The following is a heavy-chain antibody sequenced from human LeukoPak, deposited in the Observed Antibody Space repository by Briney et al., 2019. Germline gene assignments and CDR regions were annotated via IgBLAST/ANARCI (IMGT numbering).Heavy chain of an antibody. D-gene: IGHD3-22*01. CDR3: ARGPYYDSSGNYYLSIDY. CDR2: MNPNSGNT. Sequence: ASVKVSCKASGYTFISYDINWVRQATGQGLEWMAWMNPNSGNTGYAQKFQGRVTMTGNTSISTAYMELSSLRSEDTAVYYCARGPYYDSSGNYYLSIDYWGQGTLVTVSS. CDR1: GYTFISYD. V-gene: IGHV1-8*01. J-gene: IGHJ4*02.